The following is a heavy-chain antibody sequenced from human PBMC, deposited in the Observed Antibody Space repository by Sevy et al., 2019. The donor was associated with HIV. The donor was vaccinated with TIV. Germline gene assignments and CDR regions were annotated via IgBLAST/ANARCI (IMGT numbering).Heavy chain of an antibody. V-gene: IGHV4-59*01. Sequence: SETLSLTCTVSGGSISSYYWSWIRQPPGKGLEWIGYIYYSGSTNYNPSLKSRVTISVDTSKNQFSLKLSSVTAADTAVYDCARGTSRHYYYYYMDVWGKGTTVTVSS. CDR1: GGSISSYY. CDR2: IYYSGST. CDR3: ARGTSRHYYYYYMDV. J-gene: IGHJ6*03.